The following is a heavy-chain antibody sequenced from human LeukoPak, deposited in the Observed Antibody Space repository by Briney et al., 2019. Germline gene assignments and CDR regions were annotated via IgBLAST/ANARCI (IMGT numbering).Heavy chain of an antibody. CDR2: IFCSGST. CDR1: GGSICSGDYY. Sequence: SETLSLTCTVSGGSICSGDYYWTWIRQHPGKGLEWIGYIFCSGSTDYNSSLKSRATISVDTSKNQFSLKLSSVTAADTAVYYCARRGYIYGLFDYWGQGTLVTVSS. CDR3: ARRGYIYGLFDY. D-gene: IGHD5-18*01. J-gene: IGHJ4*02. V-gene: IGHV4-31*03.